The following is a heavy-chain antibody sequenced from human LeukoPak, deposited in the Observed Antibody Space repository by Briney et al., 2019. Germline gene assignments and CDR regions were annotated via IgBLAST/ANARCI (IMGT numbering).Heavy chain of an antibody. V-gene: IGHV3-21*01. Sequence: GGSLRLSCAASGFTFSAYSINWVRQAPGKGLEWVSSISSSSSYISYADSLKGRFTISRDNAKNSLYLQMNSLRAEDTAVYYCARAYASSGSYWGQGTLVTVSS. D-gene: IGHD3-10*01. CDR3: ARAYASSGSY. J-gene: IGHJ4*02. CDR1: GFTFSAYS. CDR2: ISSSSSYI.